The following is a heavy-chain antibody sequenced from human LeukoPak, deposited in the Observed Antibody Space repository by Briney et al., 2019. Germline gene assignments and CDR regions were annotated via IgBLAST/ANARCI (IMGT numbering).Heavy chain of an antibody. J-gene: IGHJ3*02. CDR2: ISWNSGSI. Sequence: QPGRSLRLSCAASGFTCDDYAMHWVRQAPGKGLEWVSGISWNSGSIGYADSVKGRFTISRDNAKNSLYLQMNSLRAEDMALYYCAKDRYSSSSNAFDIWGQGTMVTVSS. D-gene: IGHD6-6*01. CDR1: GFTCDDYA. V-gene: IGHV3-9*03. CDR3: AKDRYSSSSNAFDI.